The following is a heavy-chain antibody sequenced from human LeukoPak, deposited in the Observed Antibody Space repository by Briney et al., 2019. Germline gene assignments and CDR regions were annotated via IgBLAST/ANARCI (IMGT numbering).Heavy chain of an antibody. D-gene: IGHD1-26*01. J-gene: IGHJ4*02. CDR1: GRSDTSHY. Sequence: SETLSLPCTVSGRSDTSHYWSCIRQPRGKGLEGVGYSNHVSSIDYNPSLESRVTISVAPSKNQFSLRLSSGTAADTAVYYCARHYDGRGGGSYYADSWGQGTLVIVSS. CDR2: SNHVSSI. CDR3: ARHYDGRGGGSYYADS. V-gene: IGHV4-59*08.